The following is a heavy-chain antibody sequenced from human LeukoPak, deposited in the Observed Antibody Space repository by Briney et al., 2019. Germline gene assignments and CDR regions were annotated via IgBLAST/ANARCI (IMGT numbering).Heavy chain of an antibody. CDR1: GYTFPSYF. Sequence: ASVKVSCKASGYTFPSYFMHWVRQAPGQGLEWMGIINPTGGSTTYAQKFQGRVTMTRDTSTSTVYMELSSLRSDDTAVYYCARRYFDYWGQGTLVTVSS. CDR3: ARRYFDY. CDR2: INPTGGST. V-gene: IGHV1-46*01. J-gene: IGHJ4*02.